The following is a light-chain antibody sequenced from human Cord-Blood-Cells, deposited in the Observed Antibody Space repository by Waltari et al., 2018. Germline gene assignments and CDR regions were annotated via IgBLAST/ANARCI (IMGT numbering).Light chain of an antibody. V-gene: IGLV2-23*01. CDR3: CSYAGSSTYV. J-gene: IGLJ1*01. CDR1: SSDAGRYNL. Sequence: QSALTQPASASGSPGQSITISCTGTSSDAGRYNLVSWYQQHPGKAPKLMIYEGSKRPSGVSNRFSGSKSGNTASLTISGLQAEDEADYYCCSYAGSSTYVFGTGTKVTVL. CDR2: EGS.